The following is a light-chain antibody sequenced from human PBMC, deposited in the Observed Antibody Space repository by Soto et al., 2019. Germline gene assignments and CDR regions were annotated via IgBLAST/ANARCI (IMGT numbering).Light chain of an antibody. CDR3: QQLNNYPRT. J-gene: IGKJ3*01. V-gene: IGKV1-9*01. CDR2: AAS. Sequence: IPLTQSPSSLSASVGDRVTICCRASQGISSYLAWYQQKPAKASKLLIYAASTLQSGVPSRFSGSGSGTDFTLTINSLQPEDFATYYCQQLNNYPRTFGPGTKVDIK. CDR1: QGISSY.